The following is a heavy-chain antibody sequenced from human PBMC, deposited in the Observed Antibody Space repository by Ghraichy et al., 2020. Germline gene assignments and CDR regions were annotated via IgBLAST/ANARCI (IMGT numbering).Heavy chain of an antibody. CDR3: ARDSPDYGGNGLDY. V-gene: IGHV4-59*01. CDR2: IDDSGST. Sequence: LSLTCAVSGGSIKTYSWTWIRQPPGKGLEWIGSIDDSGSTKYNPPLKNRVTISLDTSKNRFSLKLTSVTAADTAFYFCARDSPDYGGNGLDYWGQGTLVGVSS. D-gene: IGHD4-23*01. CDR1: GGSIKTYS. J-gene: IGHJ4*02.